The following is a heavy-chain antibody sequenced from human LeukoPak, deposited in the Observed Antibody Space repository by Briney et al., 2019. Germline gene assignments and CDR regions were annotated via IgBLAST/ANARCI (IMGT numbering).Heavy chain of an antibody. Sequence: SETLSLTCTVSVASFSSGGYHWSWIRQHPGKGLEWIGYIYYSGSTYYNPSLKSRVTISVDTSKNQFSLKLSSVTAADTAVYYCAGMDVWGQGTTVTVSS. CDR3: AGMDV. CDR2: IYYSGST. CDR1: VASFSSGGYH. V-gene: IGHV4-31*03. J-gene: IGHJ6*02.